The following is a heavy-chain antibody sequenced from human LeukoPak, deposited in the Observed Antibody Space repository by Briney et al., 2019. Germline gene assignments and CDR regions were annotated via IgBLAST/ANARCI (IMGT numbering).Heavy chain of an antibody. Sequence: GGSLRLSCAASGFTFSDYGMHWVRQTPGKGLEWVAVIYYDGNNKYYADSVKGRFTSSRDNSKNTLYLQMNSLRAEDTAVYYCAKTYYYDSSGYYSSPRGYYFDYWGQGTLVTVSS. CDR3: AKTYYYDSSGYYSSPRGYYFDY. J-gene: IGHJ4*02. CDR2: IYYDGNNK. D-gene: IGHD3-22*01. V-gene: IGHV3-33*06. CDR1: GFTFSDYG.